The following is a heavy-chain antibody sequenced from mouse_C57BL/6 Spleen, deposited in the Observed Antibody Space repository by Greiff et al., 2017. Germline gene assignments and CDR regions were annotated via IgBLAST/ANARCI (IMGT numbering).Heavy chain of an antibody. J-gene: IGHJ2*01. Sequence: EVKLMESGGGLVKPGGSLKLSCAASGFTFSDYGMHWVRQAPEKGLEWVAYISSGSSTIYYADTVKGRFTISRDNAKNTLFLQMTSLRSEDTAMYYCAREGPDGYYAYWGQGTTLTVSS. CDR3: AREGPDGYYAY. V-gene: IGHV5-17*01. CDR2: ISSGSSTI. CDR1: GFTFSDYG. D-gene: IGHD2-3*01.